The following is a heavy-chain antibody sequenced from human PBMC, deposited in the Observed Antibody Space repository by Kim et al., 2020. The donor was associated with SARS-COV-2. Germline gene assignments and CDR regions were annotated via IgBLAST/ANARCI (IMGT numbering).Heavy chain of an antibody. CDR3: AKDGHYSSGRGTFDY. CDR2: ISYDGSNK. D-gene: IGHD6-19*01. CDR1: GFTFSSYG. V-gene: IGHV3-30*18. J-gene: IGHJ4*02. Sequence: GGSLRLSCAASGFTFSSYGMHWVRQAPGKGLEWVAVISYDGSNKYYADSVKGRFTISRDNSKNTLYLQMNSLRAEDTAVYYCAKDGHYSSGRGTFDYWGQGTLVTVSS.